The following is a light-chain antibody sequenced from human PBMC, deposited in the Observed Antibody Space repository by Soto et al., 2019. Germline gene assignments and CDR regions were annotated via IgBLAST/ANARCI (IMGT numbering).Light chain of an antibody. CDR3: LQAYNYPRT. V-gene: IGKV1-6*01. CDR2: AAS. Sequence: IQMTQSPSSLSASVRDIVTITCRASQGIRNDLAWYQQKPGRAPRLLIFAASTLQSGVPSRFSGSGAGTDFTLTISSLQPEDFATYYCLQAYNYPRTFGQGTKV. CDR1: QGIRND. J-gene: IGKJ1*01.